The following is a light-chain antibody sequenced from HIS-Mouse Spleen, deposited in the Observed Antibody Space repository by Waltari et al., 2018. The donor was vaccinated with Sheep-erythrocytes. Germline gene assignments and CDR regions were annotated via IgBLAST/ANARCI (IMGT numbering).Light chain of an antibody. J-gene: IGKJ5*01. CDR3: QQYNNWPPIT. CDR2: YAS. Sequence: EIVLTQSPDFQSVTPKEKVTITCRASQSIGSSLHWYQQKPDQSPKLLIKYASQSFSGVPSRFSGSGSGTEFTLTISSMQSEDFAVYYCQQYNNWPPITFGQGTRLEIK. CDR1: QSIGSS. V-gene: IGKV6-21*01.